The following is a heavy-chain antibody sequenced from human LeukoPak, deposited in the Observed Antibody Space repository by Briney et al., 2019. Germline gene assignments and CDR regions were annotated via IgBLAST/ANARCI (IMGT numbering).Heavy chain of an antibody. J-gene: IGHJ4*02. CDR3: ARGISSSYHRHFDH. CDR1: GFTFSSYE. Sequence: PGGSLRLSCAASGFTFSSYEMNWVRQAPGKGLEWVSLIRSIVTSIDYVDSVKGRFTISRDNAKNSLYLQMDSLRAEDTAVYYCARGISSSYHRHFDHWGQGILVTVSS. D-gene: IGHD6-13*01. V-gene: IGHV3-48*03. CDR2: IRSIVTSI.